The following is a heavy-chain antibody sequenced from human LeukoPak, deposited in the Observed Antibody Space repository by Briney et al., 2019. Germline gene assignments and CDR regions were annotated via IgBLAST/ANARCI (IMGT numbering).Heavy chain of an antibody. CDR3: ARRGGKNYGDYLLYYYYMDV. J-gene: IGHJ6*03. CDR1: GYTFSSYG. CDR2: ISAYNGDT. V-gene: IGHV1-18*01. D-gene: IGHD4-17*01. Sequence: ASVKVSCKASGYTFSSYGISWVRQAPGQGLEWMGRISAYNGDTHYAQKFQGRVTMTTDTSTSTAYMELRSLRSDDTAMYYCARRGGKNYGDYLLYYYYMDVWGKGTTVTVSS.